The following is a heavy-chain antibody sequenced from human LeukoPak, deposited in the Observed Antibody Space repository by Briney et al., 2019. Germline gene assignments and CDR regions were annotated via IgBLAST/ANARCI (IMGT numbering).Heavy chain of an antibody. V-gene: IGHV3-30-3*01. D-gene: IGHD3-16*01. CDR2: ISYDGSNK. Sequence: PGGSLRLSCAASGFTFSSYAMHWVRQAPGKGLEWVAVISYDGSNKYYADSVKGRFTISRDNPKNTLYLQMNSLRAEDTAVYYCARDGGGVLYYWGQGTLVTVSS. CDR1: GFTFSSYA. J-gene: IGHJ4*02. CDR3: ARDGGGVLYY.